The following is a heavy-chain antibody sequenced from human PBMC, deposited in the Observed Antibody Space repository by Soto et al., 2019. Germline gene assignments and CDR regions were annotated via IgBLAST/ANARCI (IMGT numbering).Heavy chain of an antibody. J-gene: IGHJ4*02. Sequence: GGSLRLSCAASGFTFSSYGMHWVRQAPGKGLEWVAVIWYDGSNKYYADSVKGRFTISRDNSKNTLYLQMNSLRAEDTAVYYCARDLQGGYSDYWGQGALVTVSS. V-gene: IGHV3-33*01. CDR2: IWYDGSNK. D-gene: IGHD2-15*01. CDR1: GFTFSSYG. CDR3: ARDLQGGYSDY.